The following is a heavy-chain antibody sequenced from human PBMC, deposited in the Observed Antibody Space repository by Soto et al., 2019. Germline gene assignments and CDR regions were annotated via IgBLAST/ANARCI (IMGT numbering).Heavy chain of an antibody. V-gene: IGHV5-51*01. CDR3: ATSSIAARKQYDAFDI. Sequence: PGESLKISCKGSGYTFTSYWIAWVRQMPGKGLEWMGIIYPGDSDTRYSPSFQGQVTISADKSISTAYLQWSSLKASDTAMYYCATSSIAARKQYDAFDIWGQGTMVTVSS. D-gene: IGHD6-6*01. CDR2: IYPGDSDT. CDR1: GYTFTSYW. J-gene: IGHJ3*02.